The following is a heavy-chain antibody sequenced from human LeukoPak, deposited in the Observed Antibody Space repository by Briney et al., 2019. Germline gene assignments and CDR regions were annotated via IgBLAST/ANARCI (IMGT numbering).Heavy chain of an antibody. Sequence: ASVKVSCKASGYTFTSYGISWVRQAPGQGLEWMGWISAYNGNTNYAQKLQGRVTMTTDTSTSTAYMELRSLRSDDTAVYYCARYDAVGIAAAGTDAFDIWGQGTMVTVSS. V-gene: IGHV1-18*01. J-gene: IGHJ3*02. CDR3: ARYDAVGIAAAGTDAFDI. CDR2: ISAYNGNT. D-gene: IGHD6-13*01. CDR1: GYTFTSYG.